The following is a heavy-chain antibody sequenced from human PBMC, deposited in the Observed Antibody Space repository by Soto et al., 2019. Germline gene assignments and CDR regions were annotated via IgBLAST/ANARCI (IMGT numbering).Heavy chain of an antibody. V-gene: IGHV3-30*18. CDR3: AKLDGRCELLSGLAY. D-gene: IGHD1-26*01. CDR2: ISYDGSNK. Sequence: GSLRLSCAASGFTFSSYGMHWVRQAPGKGLEWVAVISYDGSNKYYADSVKGRFTISRDNSKNTLYLQMNSLRAEDTAVYYCAKLDGRCELLSGLAYWGQGTLVTVSS. J-gene: IGHJ4*02. CDR1: GFTFSSYG.